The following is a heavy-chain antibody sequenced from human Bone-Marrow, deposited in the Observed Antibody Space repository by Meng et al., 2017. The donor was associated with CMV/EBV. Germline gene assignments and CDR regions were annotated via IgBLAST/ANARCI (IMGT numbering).Heavy chain of an antibody. V-gene: IGHV3-30*02. CDR2: IRYDGSNK. CDR1: GFTFSIYG. CDR3: AKGKFSPVQLLLDDAFDI. Sequence: GGSLRLSCVASGFTFSIYGMHWVRQAPGKGLEWVAFIRYDGSNKYYAYSVKGRFTITRDNSKNSLYLQMNSLIAEDTAVYDCAKGKFSPVQLLLDDAFDIWGQGTMVTVSS. D-gene: IGHD2-2*01. J-gene: IGHJ3*02.